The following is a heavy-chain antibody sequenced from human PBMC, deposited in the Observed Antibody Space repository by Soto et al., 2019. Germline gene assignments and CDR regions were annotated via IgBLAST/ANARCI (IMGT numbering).Heavy chain of an antibody. J-gene: IGHJ4*02. CDR3: AREWWELLDY. Sequence: TGGSLRLSCAASGFTFSSYSMNWVRQAPGKGLEWVSSISSSSSYIYYADSVKGRFTISRDNAKNSLYLQMNSLRAEDTAVYYCAREWWELLDYWGQGTLVTVSS. CDR2: ISSSSSYI. CDR1: GFTFSSYS. V-gene: IGHV3-21*01. D-gene: IGHD1-26*01.